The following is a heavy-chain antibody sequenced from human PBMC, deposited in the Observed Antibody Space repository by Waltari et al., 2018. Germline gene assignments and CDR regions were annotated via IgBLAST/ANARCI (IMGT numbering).Heavy chain of an antibody. V-gene: IGHV4-39*01. CDR3: ARLPYYYDSSGYFFDY. D-gene: IGHD3-22*01. J-gene: IGHJ4*02. CDR1: GGSISRSSYY. Sequence: QLQLQESGPGLVKPSEPLSLTCTVSGGSISRSSYYWVLIRQPPGKGLEWFGSIYYSGSTYYNPSLKSRVTISVDTSKNQFSLKLSSVTAADTAVYYCARLPYYYDSSGYFFDYWGQGTLVTVSS. CDR2: IYYSGST.